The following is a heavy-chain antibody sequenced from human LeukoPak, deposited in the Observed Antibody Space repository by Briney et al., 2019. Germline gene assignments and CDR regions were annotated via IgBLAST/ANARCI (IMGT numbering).Heavy chain of an antibody. CDR2: VYYSGST. CDR1: GGSISSSSYY. V-gene: IGHV4-61*05. J-gene: IGHJ6*02. Sequence: SETLSLTCTVSGGSISSSSYYWGWIRQPPGKGLEWIGYVYYSGSTNYNPSLKSRVTISVDTSKNQFSLKLSSVTAADTAVYYCAIREGRGYYGMDVWGQGTTVTVSS. CDR3: AIREGRGYYGMDV. D-gene: IGHD5-24*01.